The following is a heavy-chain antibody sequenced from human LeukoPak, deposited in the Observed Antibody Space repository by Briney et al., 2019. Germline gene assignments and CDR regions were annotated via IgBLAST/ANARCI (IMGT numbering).Heavy chain of an antibody. V-gene: IGHV3-33*01. CDR2: IWYDGSNK. J-gene: IGHJ4*02. D-gene: IGHD6-13*01. Sequence: QAGGSLRLSCAASGFTFTSYGMHWVRQAPGKGLEWVAVIWYDGSNKYYADSVKGRFTISRDTSNNTLYLQMNSLRAEDTAVYYCASVEQQLANFDYWGQGTLVTVSS. CDR3: ASVEQQLANFDY. CDR1: GFTFTSYG.